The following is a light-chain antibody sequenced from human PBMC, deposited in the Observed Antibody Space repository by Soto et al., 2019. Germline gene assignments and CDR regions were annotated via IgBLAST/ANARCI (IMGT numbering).Light chain of an antibody. CDR2: DAS. J-gene: IGKJ2*01. Sequence: DIQMTQSPSTLSASVGDRVTITCRASETVTKWLAWYQQKPGKAPNLLIYDASRLQIGVPSRFSGSESGADFTLTISSLRPDDFATYYCQQYSTYPYTFGQGTKLEIK. CDR3: QQYSTYPYT. CDR1: ETVTKW. V-gene: IGKV1-5*01.